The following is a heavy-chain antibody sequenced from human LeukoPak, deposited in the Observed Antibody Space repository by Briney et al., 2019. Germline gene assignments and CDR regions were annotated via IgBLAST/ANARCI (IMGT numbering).Heavy chain of an antibody. Sequence: SVKVSCKGSGFTFTSSAIQWVRQARGQRLEWIGWIVVGSGDTNYAEKFQERVTITRDMSTDTAYMQLRSLRSEDTAVYFCAAYGSGTWGQGSLVTASS. J-gene: IGHJ4*02. V-gene: IGHV1-58*02. CDR3: AAYGSGT. D-gene: IGHD3-10*01. CDR2: IVVGSGDT. CDR1: GFTFTSSA.